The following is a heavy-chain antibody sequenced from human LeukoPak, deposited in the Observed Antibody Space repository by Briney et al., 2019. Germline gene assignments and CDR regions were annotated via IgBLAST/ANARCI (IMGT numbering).Heavy chain of an antibody. CDR3: AKFPCSSTSRYTGRYFDY. V-gene: IGHV3-23*01. D-gene: IGHD2-2*02. CDR1: GFTFSSYA. CDR2: ISGSGGST. Sequence: GGSLRLSCAAYGFTFSSYAMSWVRQAPGKGLERVSAISGSGGSTYYADSVKGRFTISRDNSKNTLYLQMNSLRAEDTAVYYCAKFPCSSTSRYTGRYFDYWGQGTLVTVSS. J-gene: IGHJ4*02.